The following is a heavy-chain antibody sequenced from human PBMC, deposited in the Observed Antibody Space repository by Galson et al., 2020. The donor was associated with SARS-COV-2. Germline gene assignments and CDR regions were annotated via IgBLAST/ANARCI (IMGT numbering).Heavy chain of an antibody. CDR3: GSGSYWQKIDY. J-gene: IGHJ4*02. Sequence: GGSLRLSCAASGFTFSSYAMHWVRQAPGKGLEWVAVISYDGSNKYYADSVKGRFTISRDNSKNTLYLQMKSLRAEDTAVYYCGSGSYWQKIDYWGQGTLVTVSS. CDR2: ISYDGSNK. CDR1: GFTFSSYA. D-gene: IGHD3-10*01. V-gene: IGHV3-30*04.